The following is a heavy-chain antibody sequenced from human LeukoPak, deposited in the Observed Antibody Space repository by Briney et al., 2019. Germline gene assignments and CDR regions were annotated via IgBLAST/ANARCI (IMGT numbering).Heavy chain of an antibody. D-gene: IGHD3-10*01. CDR3: ARGVDGSRIDY. J-gene: IGHJ4*02. CDR1: GFTFDDYA. CDR2: ITWNRDNI. V-gene: IGHV3-9*01. Sequence: GGSLRLSCAASGFTFDDYAMHWVRQAPGKGLAGAAGITWNRDNIGYGDSVKGRFTISRDNVKNALYLQRNSLRPEDTALYYCARGVDGSRIDYWGQGTLVTVSS.